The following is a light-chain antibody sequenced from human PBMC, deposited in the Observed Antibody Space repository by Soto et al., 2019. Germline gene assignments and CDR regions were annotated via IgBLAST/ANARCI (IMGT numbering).Light chain of an antibody. J-gene: IGKJ1*01. CDR3: QQYNNWPPMA. CDR2: GAF. Sequence: EIVMTQSPATLSVSPGERATLSCRASQSVSSNLAWYQQKPGQAPRLLVYGAFTRATRIPARFSGSGSGTEFTLTLSSLQFEDFTVYYCQQYNNWPPMALGQGTKVEIK. CDR1: QSVSSN. V-gene: IGKV3-15*01.